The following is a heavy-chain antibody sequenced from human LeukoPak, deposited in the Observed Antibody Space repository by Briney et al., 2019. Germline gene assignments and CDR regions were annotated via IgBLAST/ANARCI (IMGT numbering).Heavy chain of an antibody. CDR3: ARGSSGWDTFDP. CDR1: GGPISSYY. Sequence: SETLSLTCTVSGGPISSYYWSWIRQPPGKGLEWIGYIYYSGSTNYNPSLKSRVTISVDTSKNQFSLKLSSVTAADTAVYYCARGSSGWDTFDPWGQGTLVTVSS. J-gene: IGHJ5*02. CDR2: IYYSGST. V-gene: IGHV4-59*01. D-gene: IGHD6-19*01.